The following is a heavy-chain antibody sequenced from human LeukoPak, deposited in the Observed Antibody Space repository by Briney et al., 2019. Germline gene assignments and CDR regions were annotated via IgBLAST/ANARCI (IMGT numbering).Heavy chain of an antibody. D-gene: IGHD4-17*01. CDR2: ISWNSGTI. Sequence: GRSLRLSCAASGLTFDDYAMHWVRQAPGRGLEWVSVISWNSGTIGYADSVKGRFTTSRDNAKNSLYLQMNSLRAEDTALYYCAGGNYGDYWYFDLWGRGTLVTVSS. J-gene: IGHJ2*01. CDR1: GLTFDDYA. V-gene: IGHV3-9*01. CDR3: AGGNYGDYWYFDL.